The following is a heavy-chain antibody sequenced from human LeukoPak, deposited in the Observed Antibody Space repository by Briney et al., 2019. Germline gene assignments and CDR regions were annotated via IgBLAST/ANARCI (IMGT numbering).Heavy chain of an antibody. Sequence: GGSLRLSCAASGFTFTTYAMSWVRQAPGKGLEWVSLISGSGGNTYYADSVKGRFTISRDNSKNTLYLQMNSLRAEDTAVYYCAKEFYYGSGNYYPTFDYWGQGTLVTVS. CDR2: ISGSGGNT. V-gene: IGHV3-23*01. CDR1: GFTFTTYA. D-gene: IGHD3-10*01. J-gene: IGHJ4*02. CDR3: AKEFYYGSGNYYPTFDY.